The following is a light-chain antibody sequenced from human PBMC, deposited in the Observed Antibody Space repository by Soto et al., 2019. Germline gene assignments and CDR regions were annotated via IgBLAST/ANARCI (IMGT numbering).Light chain of an antibody. Sequence: EIVLTLSPGTLSLSPGTRSTLSCRASQSVSNNYLAWYQQKPGQAPRLLIYGASNRATGIPDRFSGSGSGTDFTLTISSLQPEDVAAYYCQKYNSAPLTFGGGTKVDIK. V-gene: IGKV3-20*01. CDR2: GAS. J-gene: IGKJ4*01. CDR1: QSVSNNY. CDR3: QKYNSAPLT.